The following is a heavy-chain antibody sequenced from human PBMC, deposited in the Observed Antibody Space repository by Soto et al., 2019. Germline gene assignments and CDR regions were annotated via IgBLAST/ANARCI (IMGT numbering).Heavy chain of an antibody. V-gene: IGHV6-1*01. CDR2: TYYRSKWYY. D-gene: IGHD1-26*01. Sequence: SPTLSLTCAITGGSVSSNRGGWSWVRQSPSRGLEWLGRTYYRSKWYYEYAVSVRGRITINPDTSKNQYSLQLNSVTPEDTAVYFCARGEQYSGRIFDYWGQGTLVTVSS. J-gene: IGHJ4*01. CDR1: GGSVSSNRGG. CDR3: ARGEQYSGRIFDY.